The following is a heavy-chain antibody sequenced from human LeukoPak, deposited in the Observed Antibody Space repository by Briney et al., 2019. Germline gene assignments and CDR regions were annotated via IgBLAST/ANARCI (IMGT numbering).Heavy chain of an antibody. CDR3: ARGPYSYGGY. CDR1: GYTFTSYA. V-gene: IGHV1-2*02. J-gene: IGHJ4*02. D-gene: IGHD5-18*01. CDR2: INPNSGGT. Sequence: GASVKVSCKASGYTFTSYAMNWVRQATGQGLEWMGWINPNSGGTNYAQKFQARVTMTRDTSISTAYMELSRLRSDDTAVYYCARGPYSYGGYWGQGTLVTVSS.